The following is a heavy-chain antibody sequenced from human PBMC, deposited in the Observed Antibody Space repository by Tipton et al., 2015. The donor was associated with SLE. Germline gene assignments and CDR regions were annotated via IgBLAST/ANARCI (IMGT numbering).Heavy chain of an antibody. CDR3: ASRPSSSWYNYYYYYYMDV. J-gene: IGHJ6*03. CDR2: INHSGST. V-gene: IGHV4-34*01. D-gene: IGHD6-13*01. Sequence: TLSLTCAVYGGSFSGYYWSWIRQPPGKGLEWIGEINHSGSTNYNPSLKSRVTISVDTSKNQFSLKLSPVTAADTAVYYCASRPSSSWYNYYYYYYMDVWGKGTTVTVSS. CDR1: GGSFSGYY.